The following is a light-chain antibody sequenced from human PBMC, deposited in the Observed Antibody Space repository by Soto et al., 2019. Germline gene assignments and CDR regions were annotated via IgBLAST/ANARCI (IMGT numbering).Light chain of an antibody. CDR2: GAS. J-gene: IGKJ4*01. V-gene: IGKV3-20*01. CDR1: QSVSSSY. Sequence: EIVLTQSPGTLSLSPGERATLSCRASQSVSSSYLAWYQQKPGQAPRLLIYGASSRATGIPDRFSGSGSGTDFTLTISRREPEDFAVYYCHQYGSSPRLTFGGGTKVEIK. CDR3: HQYGSSPRLT.